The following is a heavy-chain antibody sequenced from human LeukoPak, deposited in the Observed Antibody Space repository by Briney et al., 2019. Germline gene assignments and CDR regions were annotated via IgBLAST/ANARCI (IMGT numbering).Heavy chain of an antibody. CDR1: GFTFSSYA. Sequence: GGSLRLSCAASGFTFSSYAMSWVRQPPGKGLEWVSAISGSGGNTYYADSVKGRFTISRDNSKNTLYLQMNSLRAEDTAVYYCAKAKDIVVVVAATYFDYWGQGTLVTVSS. D-gene: IGHD2-15*01. V-gene: IGHV3-23*01. CDR2: ISGSGGNT. CDR3: AKAKDIVVVVAATYFDY. J-gene: IGHJ4*02.